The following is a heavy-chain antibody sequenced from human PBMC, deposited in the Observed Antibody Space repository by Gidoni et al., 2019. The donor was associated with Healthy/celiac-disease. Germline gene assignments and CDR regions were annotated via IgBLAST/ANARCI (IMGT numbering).Heavy chain of an antibody. J-gene: IGHJ5*02. V-gene: IGHV1-2*02. CDR3: ARDYARGTLGEVLGGEYWFDP. CDR2: INPNSGGK. CDR1: GYPFTGYY. Sequence: QVQLVQSGAEVQKPGASVKVSCKASGYPFTGYYMHWVRQAPGHGLEWMGWINPNSGGKNYVKKFQGRVTRTRDTSISTAYMELSRRRSDDTAGYYCARDYARGTLGEVLGGEYWFDPWGQGTLVTVSS. D-gene: IGHD3-16*01.